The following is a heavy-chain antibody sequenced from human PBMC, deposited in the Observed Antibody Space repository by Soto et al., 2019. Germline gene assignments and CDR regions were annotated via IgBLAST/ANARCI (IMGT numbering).Heavy chain of an antibody. CDR3: ANPPKGDYSSGWYPIPLYGY. Sequence: PGGSLRLSCAASGFTFSSYAMSWVRQAPGKGLEWVSAISGSGGSTYYADSVKGRFTISRDNSKNTLYLQMNSLRAEDTAVYYCANPPKGDYSSGWYPIPLYGYWGQGTLVTVSS. D-gene: IGHD6-19*01. J-gene: IGHJ4*02. V-gene: IGHV3-23*01. CDR2: ISGSGGST. CDR1: GFTFSSYA.